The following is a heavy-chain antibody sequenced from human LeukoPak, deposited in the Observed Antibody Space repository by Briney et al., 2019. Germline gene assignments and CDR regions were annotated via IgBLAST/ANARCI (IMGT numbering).Heavy chain of an antibody. Sequence: SETPSLTCTVSGASISIYLWSWIRQPAGKGLEWIGRMYTSGSTNYNPSLKSRVTMSVDTSKNQFFLKLSSVTAADTAVYYCARDGGATEYYHGMHGWGQGTTVTVSS. D-gene: IGHD2-21*01. CDR3: ARDGGATEYYHGMHG. V-gene: IGHV4-4*07. CDR1: GASISIYL. CDR2: MYTSGST. J-gene: IGHJ6*01.